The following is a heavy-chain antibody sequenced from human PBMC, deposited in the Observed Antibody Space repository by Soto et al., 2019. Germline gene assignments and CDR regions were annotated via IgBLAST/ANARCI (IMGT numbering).Heavy chain of an antibody. CDR2: IKQDGSEK. CDR3: ARGSLGFAVIAAARREVRSYCTQRSSDP. D-gene: IGHD6-13*01. CDR1: GFTFSSYW. V-gene: IGHV3-7*01. J-gene: IGHJ5*02. Sequence: PGGSLRLSCAASGFTFSSYWMSWVRQAPGKGLEWVANIKQDGSEKYYVDSVKGRFTISRDNAKNSLYLQMNSLRAEDTAVYYCARGSLGFAVIAAARREVRSYCTQRSSDP.